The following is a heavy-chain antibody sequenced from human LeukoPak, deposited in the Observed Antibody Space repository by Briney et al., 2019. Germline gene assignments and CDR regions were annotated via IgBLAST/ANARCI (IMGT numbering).Heavy chain of an antibody. J-gene: IGHJ4*02. CDR1: GFTFSNYW. CDR3: AKDARGAGLHNPFDY. CDR2: IKHDGSEK. D-gene: IGHD4-11*01. Sequence: GGSLRLSCAASGFTFSNYWMSWVRQAPGKGLEWVANIKHDGSEKYYVDSVKGRFTISRDNAKNSLYLQMNSLRAEDTAVYYCAKDARGAGLHNPFDYWGQGTLVTVSS. V-gene: IGHV3-7*03.